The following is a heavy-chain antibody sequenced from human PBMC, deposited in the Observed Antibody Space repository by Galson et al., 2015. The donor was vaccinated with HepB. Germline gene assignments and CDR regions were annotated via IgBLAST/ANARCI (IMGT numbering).Heavy chain of an antibody. J-gene: IGHJ4*02. CDR1: GFSFGDYA. D-gene: IGHD3-10*01. CDR3: AKDLQFMVRGELDC. Sequence: SLRLSCAASGFSFGDYAMHWVRQGPGKGLEWVSGISWNTDSIDYGDSVKGRFTISRDNAKNSLYLEMNSLTAEDTALYYCAKDLQFMVRGELDCWGQGTLVTVSS. CDR2: ISWNTDSI. V-gene: IGHV3-9*01.